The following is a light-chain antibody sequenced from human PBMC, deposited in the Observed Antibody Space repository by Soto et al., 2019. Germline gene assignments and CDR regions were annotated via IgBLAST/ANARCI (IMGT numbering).Light chain of an antibody. J-gene: IGKJ1*01. CDR1: QSISSY. Sequence: DIRMTQSPSSLSASVGDRVTMTCRASQSISSYLNWYQQKPGKAPNLLISAASSLQSGVPSRFSGSGSGTDFTLTISSLQPEDFATYYCQQSYSNPLAFGQGTKVEIK. CDR3: QQSYSNPLA. V-gene: IGKV1-39*01. CDR2: AAS.